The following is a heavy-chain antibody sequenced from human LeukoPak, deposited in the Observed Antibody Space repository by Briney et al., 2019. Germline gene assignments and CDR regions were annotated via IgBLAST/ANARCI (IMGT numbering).Heavy chain of an antibody. V-gene: IGHV3-53*01. CDR2: IYSGGST. J-gene: IGHJ6*03. CDR1: GFTVSSNY. Sequence: GGSLRLSCAASGFTVSSNYMSWVRQAPGKGLEWVSVIYSGGSTYYADSVKGRFTISRDNSKNTLYLQMNSLRAEDTAVYYCARSFYGDHGSGDYYYYMDVWGKGTTVTVSS. D-gene: IGHD4-17*01. CDR3: ARSFYGDHGSGDYYYYMDV.